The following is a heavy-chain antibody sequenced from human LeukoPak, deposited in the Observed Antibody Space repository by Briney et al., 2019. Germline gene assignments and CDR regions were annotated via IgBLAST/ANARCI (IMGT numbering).Heavy chain of an antibody. CDR3: ARDLTASDAFDI. J-gene: IGHJ3*02. V-gene: IGHV4-59*06. CDR1: GGSISSYY. CDR2: IYYSGST. Sequence: SETLSLTCTVSGGSISSYYWSWIRQPAGKGLEWIGYIYYSGSTYYNPSLKSRVTISVDTSKNQFSLRLSSVTAADTAVYYCARDLTASDAFDIWGQGTMVTVSS. D-gene: IGHD2-21*02.